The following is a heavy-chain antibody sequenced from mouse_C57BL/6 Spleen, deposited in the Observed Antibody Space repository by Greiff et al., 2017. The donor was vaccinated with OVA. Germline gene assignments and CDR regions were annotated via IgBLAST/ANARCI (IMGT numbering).Heavy chain of an antibody. Sequence: EVKLQESGGGLVQPGGSMKLSCVASGFTFSNYWMNWVRQSPEKGLEWVAQIRLKSDNYSTHYAESVKGRFTISRDDSKSSVYLQMNNLRAEDTGIYYCTGWYDGYYRYAMDYWGQGTSVTVSS. CDR3: TGWYDGYYRYAMDY. V-gene: IGHV6-3*01. D-gene: IGHD2-3*01. CDR1: GFTFSNYW. CDR2: IRLKSDNYST. J-gene: IGHJ4*01.